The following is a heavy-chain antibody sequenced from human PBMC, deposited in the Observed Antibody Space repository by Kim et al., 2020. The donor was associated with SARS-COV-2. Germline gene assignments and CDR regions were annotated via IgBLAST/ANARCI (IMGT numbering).Heavy chain of an antibody. D-gene: IGHD6-6*01. CDR3: ARATSIGGVDY. Sequence: STHYTPSPTRRVTISVDTSKNQFSLNLNSVTAADTAVYYCARATSIGGVDYWGQGTLVTVSS. CDR2: ST. V-gene: IGHV4-59*01. J-gene: IGHJ4*02.